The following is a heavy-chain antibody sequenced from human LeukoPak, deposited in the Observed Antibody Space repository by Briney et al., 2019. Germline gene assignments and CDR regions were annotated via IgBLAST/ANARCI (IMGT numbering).Heavy chain of an antibody. V-gene: IGHV1-69*13. CDR3: ASVGYCSSTSCYTGAFDI. Sequence: ASVKVSCKASGGTFSSYAISWVRQAPGQGLEWMGGIIPIFGTANYAQKFQGRVTITADESTSTAYMELSSLRSEDTAVYYCASVGYCSSTSCYTGAFDIWGQGTMVTVSS. CDR2: IIPIFGTA. CDR1: GGTFSSYA. J-gene: IGHJ3*02. D-gene: IGHD2-2*02.